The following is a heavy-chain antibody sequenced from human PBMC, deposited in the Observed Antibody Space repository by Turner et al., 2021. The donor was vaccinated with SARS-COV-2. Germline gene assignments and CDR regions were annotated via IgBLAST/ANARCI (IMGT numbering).Heavy chain of an antibody. CDR1: GYSFTSYW. J-gene: IGHJ5*02. CDR3: ARHHLDYDYYVGHWFDP. CDR2: IYPGDSDT. V-gene: IGHV5-51*01. D-gene: IGHD5-12*01. Sequence: EVQLVQSGAEVKKPGESLKISCKGSGYSFTSYWIGWVRQMPGKGLEWMGIIYPGDSDTRYSPSFQGQVTISADKSISTAYLQWSSLKASDTAMYYCARHHLDYDYYVGHWFDPWGQGTLVTVSS.